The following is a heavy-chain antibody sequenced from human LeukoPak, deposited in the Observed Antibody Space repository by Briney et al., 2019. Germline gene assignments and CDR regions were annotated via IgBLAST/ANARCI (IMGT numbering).Heavy chain of an antibody. D-gene: IGHD5/OR15-5a*01. V-gene: IGHV4-4*02. CDR3: AREKPVSYAVSFYH. Sequence: SETLSLTCAVSGDSITSNNWWHWVRQPPGKGLEWIGEIHHRGTSHYNSSLTSRVTTSVDKSRNHFSLNLRSVTAADTAVYYCAREKPVSYAVSFYHWGQGTLVTVSS. CDR2: IHHRGTS. J-gene: IGHJ4*02. CDR1: GDSITSNNW.